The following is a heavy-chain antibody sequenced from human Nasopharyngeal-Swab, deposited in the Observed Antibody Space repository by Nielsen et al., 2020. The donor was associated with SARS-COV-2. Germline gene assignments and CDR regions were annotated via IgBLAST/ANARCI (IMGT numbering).Heavy chain of an antibody. CDR3: AKAYLVAAAGTMGY. D-gene: IGHD6-13*01. V-gene: IGHV3-23*01. Sequence: SCAASGFTFSSYAMSWVRQAPGKGLEWVSAISGSGGSTYYADSVKGRFTISRDNSKNTLYLQMNSLRAEDTAVYYCAKAYLVAAAGTMGYWGQGTLVTVSS. CDR2: ISGSGGST. CDR1: GFTFSSYA. J-gene: IGHJ4*02.